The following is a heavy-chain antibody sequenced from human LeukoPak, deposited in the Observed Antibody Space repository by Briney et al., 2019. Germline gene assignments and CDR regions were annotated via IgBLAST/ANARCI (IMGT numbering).Heavy chain of an antibody. CDR1: GFTFSSYG. Sequence: PGGSLRLSCAASGFTFSSYGMHWVRQAPGKGLEWVAVIWYDGSNKYYADSVKGRFTISRDNSKNTLYLQMNSLRAEDTAVYYCARDRMRKSSSGWYFNDYWGQGTLVTVSS. D-gene: IGHD6-19*01. CDR3: ARDRMRKSSSGWYFNDY. J-gene: IGHJ4*02. V-gene: IGHV3-30*19. CDR2: IWYDGSNK.